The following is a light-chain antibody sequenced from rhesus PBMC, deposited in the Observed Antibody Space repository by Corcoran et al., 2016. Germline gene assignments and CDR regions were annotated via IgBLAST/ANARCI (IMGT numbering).Light chain of an antibody. CDR2: KAS. CDR3: QHSYGIPFT. CDR1: ENVNNY. J-gene: IGKJ3*01. Sequence: DIQMTQSPSSLSASVGDRVTITCRASENVNNYLHWYQQKPGKAPNLLIYKASTLQSGVPSRFGGSGSGTDFTLTFTSLQPEDFATYYCQHSYGIPFTFGPGTRLDI. V-gene: IGKV1-74*01.